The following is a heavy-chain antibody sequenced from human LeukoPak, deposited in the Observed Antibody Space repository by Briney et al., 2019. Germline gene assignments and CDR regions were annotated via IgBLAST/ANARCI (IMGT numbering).Heavy chain of an antibody. CDR3: ARATNYCSSTSCYMDYYYYMDV. V-gene: IGHV4-34*01. Sequence: PSETLSLTCAVYGGSFSGYYWSWIRQPPGKGLEWIGEINHSGSTNYNPSLKSRVTISVDTSKNQFSLKLSSVTAADTAVYYCARATNYCSSTSCYMDYYYYMDVWGKGTTVTVSS. CDR1: GGSFSGYY. J-gene: IGHJ6*03. D-gene: IGHD2-2*02. CDR2: INHSGST.